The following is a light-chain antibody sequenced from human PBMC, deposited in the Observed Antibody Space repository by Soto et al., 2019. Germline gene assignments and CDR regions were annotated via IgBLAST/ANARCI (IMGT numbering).Light chain of an antibody. CDR1: RSNFRSNF. CDR3: STWDDSLSGPV. V-gene: IGLV1-47*02. J-gene: IGLJ3*02. CDR2: NNN. Sequence: QSVLTQPPSASGTPGQSVTISCSGSRSNFRSNFVYWYQQLPGTAPRLLIYNNNQRPSGVPGRFSGSKFGTSASLAISGLRSEDEADYYCSTWDDSLSGPVFGGGTKLTVL.